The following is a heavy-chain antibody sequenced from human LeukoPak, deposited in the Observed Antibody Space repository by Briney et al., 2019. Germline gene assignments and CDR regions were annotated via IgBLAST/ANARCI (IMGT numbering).Heavy chain of an antibody. D-gene: IGHD3-10*01. CDR3: ARELGGWSLGRGEPL. CDR1: GYTFTSYG. V-gene: IGHV1-18*01. Sequence: GASVKVSCKASGYTFTSYGISWVRQAPGQGLEWMGWISAYNGNTNYAQKLQGRVTTTTDTSTSTAYMELRSLRSDDTAVYYCARELGGWSLGRGEPLWGQGTLVTVSS. CDR2: ISAYNGNT. J-gene: IGHJ4*02.